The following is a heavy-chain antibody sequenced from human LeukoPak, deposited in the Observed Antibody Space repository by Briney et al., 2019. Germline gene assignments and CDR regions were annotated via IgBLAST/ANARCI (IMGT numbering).Heavy chain of an antibody. CDR1: GGSISSGSYY. D-gene: IGHD5-18*01. CDR3: ARRYSSGSYDAFII. Sequence: PSETLSLTCTVSGGSISSGSYYWSWIRQPAGKGLEWIGRISTSGSTHYNPSLQSRVTISADTSKNQLSLKVNSVTAADTAVYYCARRYSSGSYDAFIIWGQGTMVTVSS. CDR2: ISTSGST. V-gene: IGHV4-61*02. J-gene: IGHJ3*02.